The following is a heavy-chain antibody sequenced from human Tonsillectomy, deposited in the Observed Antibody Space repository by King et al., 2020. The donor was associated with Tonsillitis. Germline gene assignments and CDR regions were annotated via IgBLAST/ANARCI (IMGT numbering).Heavy chain of an antibody. CDR2: IYTTGST. V-gene: IGHV4-61*02. Sequence: PLQESGPGLVKPSQTLSLTCTVSGGSINSPTYYWSWIRQPAGKGLEWIGRIYTTGSTNYNPSLQSRVTMSVDTSKNQFSLKLSSVTAADTAVYYCAREYYHFLFDPWGQGTLVTVSS. CDR1: GGSINSPTYY. J-gene: IGHJ5*02. D-gene: IGHD3-3*01. CDR3: AREYYHFLFDP.